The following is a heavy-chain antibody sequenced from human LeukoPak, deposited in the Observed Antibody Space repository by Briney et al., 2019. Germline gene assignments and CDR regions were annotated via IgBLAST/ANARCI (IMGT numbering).Heavy chain of an antibody. CDR2: IYYSGST. CDR1: GGSISSYY. CDR3: ARADGIVGATVWFDP. J-gene: IGHJ5*02. D-gene: IGHD1-26*01. V-gene: IGHV4-59*01. Sequence: SETLALTCTVSGGSISSYYWSWIRQPPGKGLEWVGGIYYSGSTNFNPPLKSRVTISVDTSKNQFSLKLSYVTAADTAVYYCARADGIVGATVWFDPWGQGTMVTVSS.